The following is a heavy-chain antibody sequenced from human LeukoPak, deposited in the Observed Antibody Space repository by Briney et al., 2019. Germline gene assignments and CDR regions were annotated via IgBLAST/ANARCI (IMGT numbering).Heavy chain of an antibody. D-gene: IGHD3-22*01. J-gene: IGHJ5*02. CDR3: ARDNYYDSSGYYPPWFDP. Sequence: RASVKVSCKASGGTFSSYAISRVRQAPGQGLEWMGGIIPFFGTANYAQKFQGRVTLTTDESTSTAYMELSSLRSEDTAVYYCARDNYYDSSGYYPPWFDPWGQGTLVTVSS. CDR2: IIPFFGTA. V-gene: IGHV1-69*05. CDR1: GGTFSSYA.